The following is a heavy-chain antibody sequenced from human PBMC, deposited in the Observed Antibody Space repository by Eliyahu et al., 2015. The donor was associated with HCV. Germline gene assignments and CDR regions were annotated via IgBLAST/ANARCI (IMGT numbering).Heavy chain of an antibody. CDR1: GFTXSSYN. V-gene: IGHV3-21*01. D-gene: IGHD3-10*01. CDR3: SRSTPTGTGDY. J-gene: IGHJ4*02. CDR2: ISGSSYI. Sequence: EVQLVESGGGLVKPGGSLXLSCVGSGFTXSSYNINWVRQAPGKGLGWGSXISGSSYIYQGDSLKGRFAISRDNAKTSVYLQMNSLTAEDTAVYYCSRSTPTGTGDYWGQGTLVTVSS.